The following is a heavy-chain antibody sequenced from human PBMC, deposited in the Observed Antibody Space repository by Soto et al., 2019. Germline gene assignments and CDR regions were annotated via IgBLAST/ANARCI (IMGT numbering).Heavy chain of an antibody. CDR1: GFTFSSYA. J-gene: IGHJ3*02. CDR2: ISYDGSNK. V-gene: IGHV3-30-3*01. CDR3: ARPITLFSCTVDAFDI. Sequence: QVQLVESGGGVVQPGRSLRLSCAASGFTFSSYAMHWVRQAPGKGLEWVAVISYDGSNKYYADSVKGRFTISRDNSKNTLYLQMNSLRAEDTAVYYCARPITLFSCTVDAFDIWGQGTMVTVSS. D-gene: IGHD3-9*01.